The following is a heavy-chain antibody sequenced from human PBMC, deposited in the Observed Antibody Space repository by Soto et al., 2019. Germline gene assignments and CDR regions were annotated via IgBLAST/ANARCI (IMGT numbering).Heavy chain of an antibody. CDR1: GGSISSGGYY. CDR3: ARYSTYYYDSSGYLWDH. CDR2: IYYSGST. J-gene: IGHJ4*02. V-gene: IGHV4-31*03. Sequence: SETLSLTCTVSGGSISSGGYYWSWIRQHPGKGLEWIGYIYYSGSTCYNPSLKSRVTISVDTSKNQFSLKLSSVTAADTAVYYCARYSTYYYDSSGYLWDHWGQGTLVTVSS. D-gene: IGHD3-22*01.